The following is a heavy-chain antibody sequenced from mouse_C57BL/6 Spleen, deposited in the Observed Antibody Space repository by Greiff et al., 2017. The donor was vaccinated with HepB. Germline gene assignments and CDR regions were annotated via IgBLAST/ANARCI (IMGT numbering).Heavy chain of an antibody. J-gene: IGHJ4*01. CDR2: IYPGDGDT. CDR3: ARGGPNYYAMDY. Sequence: VKPGASVKISCKASGYAFSSSWMNWVKQRPGKGLEWIGRIYPGDGDTNYNGKFKGKATLTADKSSSTAYMQLSSLTSEDSAVYFCARGGPNYYAMDYWGQGTSVTVSS. V-gene: IGHV1-82*01. CDR1: GYAFSSSW.